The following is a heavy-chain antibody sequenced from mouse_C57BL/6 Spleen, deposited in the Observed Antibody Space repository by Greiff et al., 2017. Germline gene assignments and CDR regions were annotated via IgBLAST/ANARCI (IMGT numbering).Heavy chain of an antibody. Sequence: EVKVVESGGGLVKPGGSLKLSCAASGFTFSDYGMHWVRRAPEKGLEWVAYISSGSSTIYYADTVKGRFTISRDNAKNTLFLQMTSLRSEDTAMYYCARQKLFYAMDYWGQGTSVTVSS. CDR1: GFTFSDYG. CDR3: ARQKLFYAMDY. J-gene: IGHJ4*01. CDR2: ISSGSSTI. V-gene: IGHV5-17*01.